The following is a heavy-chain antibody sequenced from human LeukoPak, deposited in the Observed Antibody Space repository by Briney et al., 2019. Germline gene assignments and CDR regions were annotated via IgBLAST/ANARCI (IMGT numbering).Heavy chain of an antibody. CDR1: GFTFSNAW. D-gene: IGHD3-22*01. J-gene: IGHJ4*02. V-gene: IGHV3-15*01. Sequence: GGSLRLSSAASGFTFSNAWMSWVRQAPGKGLEWVGRIKSKTDGGTTDYAAPVKGRFTISRDDSKNTLYLQMNSLKTEDTAVYYCTTYYYDSSGYPYWGQGTLVTVSS. CDR3: TTYYYDSSGYPY. CDR2: IKSKTDGGTT.